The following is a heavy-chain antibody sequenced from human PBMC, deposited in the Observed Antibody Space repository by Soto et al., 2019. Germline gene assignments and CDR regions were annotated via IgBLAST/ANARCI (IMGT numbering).Heavy chain of an antibody. CDR3: ASFVWPYGSGSLSWFDP. V-gene: IGHV4-39*01. CDR2: VYYSGTT. J-gene: IGHJ5*02. Sequence: PSETLSLTCTVSGGSISSSSYYWAWVRQPPGKGLEWIGSVYYSGTTYYNPSLKSRVTVSADTSKNQFSLKLSSVTAADTAVYYCASFVWPYGSGSLSWFDPWGQGTLVTVSS. D-gene: IGHD3-10*01. CDR1: GGSISSSSYY.